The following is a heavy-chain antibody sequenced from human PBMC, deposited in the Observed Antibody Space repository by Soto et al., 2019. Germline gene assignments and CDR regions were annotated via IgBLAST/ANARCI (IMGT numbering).Heavy chain of an antibody. CDR2: IYYDGGT. CDR3: ARVLPGIAAAYDAFDV. D-gene: IGHD6-13*01. CDR1: GASISSYY. Sequence: SETLSLTCTVSGASISSYYWSWIRQPPGKGLEWIGYIYYDGGTTYNSSLKSRVTISTDTSRSQLSLQLTSATPADTAVYYCARVLPGIAAAYDAFDVWGQGTMVTVSS. V-gene: IGHV4-59*01. J-gene: IGHJ3*01.